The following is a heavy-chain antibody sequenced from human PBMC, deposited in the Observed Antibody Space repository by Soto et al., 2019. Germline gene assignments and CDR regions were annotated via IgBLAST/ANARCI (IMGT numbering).Heavy chain of an antibody. Sequence: PGGSLRLSCAASGFTFSSYSMNWVRQAPGKGLEWVSSISSSSSYIYYADSVKGRFTISRDNAKNSLYLQMNSLRAEDTAVYYCARGGDMYGYGEYYYDVIAVWGQGSTDT. D-gene: IGHD3-10*01. V-gene: IGHV3-21*01. CDR3: ARGGDMYGYGEYYYDVIAV. J-gene: IGHJ6*02. CDR1: GFTFSSYS. CDR2: ISSSSSYI.